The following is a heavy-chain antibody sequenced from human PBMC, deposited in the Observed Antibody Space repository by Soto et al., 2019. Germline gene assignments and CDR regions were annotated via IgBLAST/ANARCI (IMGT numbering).Heavy chain of an antibody. CDR3: ARVYYDSSGYYESFDY. D-gene: IGHD3-22*01. V-gene: IGHV1-18*01. Sequence: ASVKVSCKASGYTFTSYGISWVRQAPGQGLEWMGWISAYNGNTNYAQKLQGRVTMTTDTSTSTAYMELRSLRSDDTAVYYCARVYYDSSGYYESFDYWGQGTLVPVSS. J-gene: IGHJ4*02. CDR1: GYTFTSYG. CDR2: ISAYNGNT.